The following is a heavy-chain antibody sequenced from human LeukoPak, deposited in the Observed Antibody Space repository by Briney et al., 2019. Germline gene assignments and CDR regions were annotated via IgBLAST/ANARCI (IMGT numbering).Heavy chain of an antibody. D-gene: IGHD1-26*01. Sequence: ASVKVSCKASGYTFTSYYMHWVRQAPGQGLEWMGIINPSGGSTSYAQKFQGRVTITADESTSTAYMELSSLRSEDTAVYYCARGGSYATIGYWGQGTLVTVSS. CDR1: GYTFTSYY. CDR3: ARGGSYATIGY. CDR2: INPSGGST. J-gene: IGHJ4*02. V-gene: IGHV1-46*01.